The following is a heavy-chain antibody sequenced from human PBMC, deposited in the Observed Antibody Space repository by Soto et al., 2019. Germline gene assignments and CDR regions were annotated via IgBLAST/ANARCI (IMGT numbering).Heavy chain of an antibody. CDR2: IYSGGST. CDR1: GFTVSSYY. J-gene: IGHJ4*02. CDR3: ARAVGYKRGWYSDS. D-gene: IGHD2-8*01. V-gene: IGHV3-53*01. Sequence: GGSLRLSCAAYGFTVSSYYMSWVPEAPGKGLEWVSVIYSGGSTYYADSVKGRFTISRDNARNFLYLEMSSLRAEDTAVFFCARAVGYKRGWYSDSWGPGTLVTVSS.